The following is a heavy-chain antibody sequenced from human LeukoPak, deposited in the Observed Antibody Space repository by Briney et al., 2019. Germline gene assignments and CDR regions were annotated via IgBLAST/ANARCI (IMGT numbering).Heavy chain of an antibody. V-gene: IGHV4-59*01. Sequence: SETLSLTRTISGGSISSYYWSWIRQPPGKGLEWIGYIYYSGSTNYNPSLKSRVTISVDTSKNQFSLKLSSVTAADTAVYYCASVFSGSFDYWGQGTLVTVSS. CDR2: IYYSGST. CDR1: GGSISSYY. D-gene: IGHD3-22*01. CDR3: ASVFSGSFDY. J-gene: IGHJ4*02.